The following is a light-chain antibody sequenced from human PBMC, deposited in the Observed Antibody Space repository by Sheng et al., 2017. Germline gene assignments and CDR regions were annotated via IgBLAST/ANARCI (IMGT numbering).Light chain of an antibody. V-gene: IGKV1-9*01. J-gene: IGKJ1*01. Sequence: DLQLTQSPSFLSASVGDRVTITCRASQAISSYLAWYQQKPGKAPKLLIYAASSLQSGVPSRFSGSGSGTSFTLTIRSLQPEDVATYYCQKYYSGETTFGQGTKVEIK. CDR3: QKYYSGETT. CDR1: QAISSY. CDR2: AAS.